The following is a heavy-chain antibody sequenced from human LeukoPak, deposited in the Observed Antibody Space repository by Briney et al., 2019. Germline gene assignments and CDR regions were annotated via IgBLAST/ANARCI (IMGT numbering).Heavy chain of an antibody. CDR2: IWYDGSNK. CDR1: GFTFSSYG. Sequence: GRSLRLSCAASGFTFSSYGMHWVRQAPGKGLEWVAVIWYDGSNKYYADSVKGRFTISRDNSKNTLYLQMNSLRAENTAVYYCLTPAGWVNYWGQGTLVTVSS. V-gene: IGHV3-33*01. CDR3: LTPAGWVNY. J-gene: IGHJ4*02. D-gene: IGHD1-14*01.